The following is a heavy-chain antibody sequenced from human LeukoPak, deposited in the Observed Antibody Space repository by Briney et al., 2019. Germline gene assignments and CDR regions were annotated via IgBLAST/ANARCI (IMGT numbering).Heavy chain of an antibody. CDR3: AKGITVAGRSYYYAMDV. CDR1: GFTFSSYA. Sequence: PGGSLRLSCAASGFTFSSYAMSWVRQAPGKGLEWVSGISGTGGSTHYADSVKGRFTISRDNSKHTLYLQMNSLRAEDTAVYSCAKGITVAGRSYYYAMDVWGQGTTVTVSS. D-gene: IGHD6-19*01. CDR2: ISGTGGST. V-gene: IGHV3-23*01. J-gene: IGHJ6*02.